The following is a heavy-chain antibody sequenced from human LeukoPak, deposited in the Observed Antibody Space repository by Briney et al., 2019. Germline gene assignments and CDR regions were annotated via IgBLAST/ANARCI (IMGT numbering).Heavy chain of an antibody. D-gene: IGHD3-9*01. Sequence: SETLSLTCTVSGYSISSGYYWGWIRQPPGNGLEWIGSIYHSGSTYYNPPLKSRVTISVDTSKNQFSLKLSSVTAADTAVYYCARERMPLVISSGGRKDYWGQGTLVTVSS. V-gene: IGHV4-38-2*02. CDR1: GYSISSGYY. CDR3: ARERMPLVISSGGRKDY. CDR2: IYHSGST. J-gene: IGHJ4*02.